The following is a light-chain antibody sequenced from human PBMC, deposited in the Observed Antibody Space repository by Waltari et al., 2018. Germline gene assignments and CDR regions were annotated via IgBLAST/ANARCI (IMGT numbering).Light chain of an antibody. CDR3: QVWDANNEPGV. CDR2: YDS. V-gene: IGLV3-21*01. Sequence: SYVLPQSPSVSVAPGETARITCGGNNIGRKSVPWYRQKPGQAPQLVISYDSDRPSGIPERFSGSNSGDTATLTISRVEAGDEADYYCQVWDANNEPGVFGTGTEVTVL. CDR1: NIGRKS. J-gene: IGLJ1*01.